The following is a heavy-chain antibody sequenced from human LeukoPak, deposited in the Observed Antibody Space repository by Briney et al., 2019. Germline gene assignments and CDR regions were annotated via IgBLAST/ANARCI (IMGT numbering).Heavy chain of an antibody. CDR3: ARGPGSGTYWAFDY. CDR1: GGSISSYY. CDR2: VYYSGST. V-gene: IGHV4-59*01. J-gene: IGHJ4*02. Sequence: SETLSLTCTVSGGSISSYYWSWIRQPPGKGLEWIGYVYYSGSTSYNPSLKSRVTIPVDTSKNQFSLELSSVTAADAAVYYCARGPGSGTYWAFDYWGQGTLVTVSS. D-gene: IGHD1-26*01.